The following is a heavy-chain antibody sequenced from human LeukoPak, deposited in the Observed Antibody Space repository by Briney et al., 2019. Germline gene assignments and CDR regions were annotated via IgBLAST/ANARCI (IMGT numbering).Heavy chain of an antibody. V-gene: IGHV4-4*07. J-gene: IGHJ3*02. CDR2: IYTSGST. CDR3: ARDRDDILTGYGDAFDI. CDR1: GGSISSYY. D-gene: IGHD3-9*01. Sequence: SETLSLTCTVSGGSISSYYWSWIRQPAGKGLEWIGRIYTSGSTNYNPSLKGRVTMSVDTSKNQFSLKLSSVTAADTAAYYCARDRDDILTGYGDAFDIWGQGTMVTVSS.